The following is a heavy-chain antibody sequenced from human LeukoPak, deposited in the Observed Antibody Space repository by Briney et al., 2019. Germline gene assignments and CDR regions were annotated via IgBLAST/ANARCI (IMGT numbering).Heavy chain of an antibody. CDR1: GYTFTSYD. D-gene: IGHD3-22*01. Sequence: ASVKVSCKASGYTFTSYDINWVRQATGQGLEWMGWMNPNSGNTGYAQKFQGRVTMTRNTSISTAYMELSSLRSEDTAVYYCARGGYDSNGFDFDYWGQGTLVTVSS. V-gene: IGHV1-8*01. CDR2: MNPNSGNT. CDR3: ARGGYDSNGFDFDY. J-gene: IGHJ4*02.